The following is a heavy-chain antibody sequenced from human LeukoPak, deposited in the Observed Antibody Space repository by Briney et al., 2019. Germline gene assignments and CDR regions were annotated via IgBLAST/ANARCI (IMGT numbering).Heavy chain of an antibody. V-gene: IGHV4-38-2*02. CDR1: GYSISSGYY. Sequence: SETLSLTCTVSGYSISSGYYWGWIRQPPGKGLEWIGSIYHSGSTYYNPSLKSRVTISVDTSKNQFSLKLTSVTAADTAVYYCARASWGHDYWGQGTLVTVSS. CDR2: IYHSGST. D-gene: IGHD7-27*01. CDR3: ARASWGHDY. J-gene: IGHJ4*02.